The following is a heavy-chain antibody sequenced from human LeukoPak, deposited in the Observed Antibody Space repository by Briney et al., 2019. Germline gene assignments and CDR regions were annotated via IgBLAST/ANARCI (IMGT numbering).Heavy chain of an antibody. J-gene: IGHJ5*02. D-gene: IGHD6-13*01. CDR3: ARDFGYSSSWDGGSWFDP. V-gene: IGHV1-2*02. Sequence: GASVKVSCEASGYTFTGYYMHWVRQAPGQGLEWMGWINPNSGGTNYAQKFQGRVTMTRDTSISTAYMEPSRLRSDDTAVYYCARDFGYSSSWDGGSWFDPWGQGTLVTVSS. CDR2: INPNSGGT. CDR1: GYTFTGYY.